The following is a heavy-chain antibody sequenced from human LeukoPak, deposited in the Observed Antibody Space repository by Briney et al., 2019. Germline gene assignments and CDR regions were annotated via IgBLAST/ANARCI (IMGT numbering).Heavy chain of an antibody. D-gene: IGHD3-3*01. J-gene: IGHJ5*02. V-gene: IGHV4-59*01. CDR3: ARASSAYYDFWSGYPNWFDP. Sequence: PSETLSLTCTVYGGSISSYYWSWIRQPPGKGLEWIGDIYYSGSTNYNPSLKSRVTISVDTSKNQFSLRLSSVTAADTAVYYCARASSAYYDFWSGYPNWFDPWGQGTLVTVSS. CDR1: GGSISSYY. CDR2: IYYSGST.